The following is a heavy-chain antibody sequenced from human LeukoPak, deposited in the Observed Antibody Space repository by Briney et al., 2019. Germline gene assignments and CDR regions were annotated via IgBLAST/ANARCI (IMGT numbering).Heavy chain of an antibody. CDR2: MNPNSGNT. CDR1: GYTFTSYD. Sequence: GASVKVSCKASGYTFTSYDINWVRQATGQGLEWMGWMNPNSGNTGYAQKFQGRVTITRNTSISTGYMELSSLRSEDTAVYYCARGRVPTERLRLPPPYYFDYWGQGTLVTVSS. CDR3: ARGRVPTERLRLPPPYYFDY. J-gene: IGHJ4*02. D-gene: IGHD5-12*01. V-gene: IGHV1-8*03.